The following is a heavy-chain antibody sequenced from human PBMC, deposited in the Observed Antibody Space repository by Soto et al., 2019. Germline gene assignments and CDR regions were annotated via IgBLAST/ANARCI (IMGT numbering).Heavy chain of an antibody. J-gene: IGHJ4*02. Sequence: QRQLVESGGGLVKPGGSLRLSCAASGFNSSANYMSWVRQAPGKGLEWISYISSSSRDTEYADSVKGRFMISRDNAKGSMSLQMNSLRVEDTAIYYCAKGSEWLVTWDFDYWGQGTLVTVSS. V-gene: IGHV3-11*06. D-gene: IGHD6-19*01. CDR1: GFNSSANY. CDR3: AKGSEWLVTWDFDY. CDR2: ISSSSRDT.